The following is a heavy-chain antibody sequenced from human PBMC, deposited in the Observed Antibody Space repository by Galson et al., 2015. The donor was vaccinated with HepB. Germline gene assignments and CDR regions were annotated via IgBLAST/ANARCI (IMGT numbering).Heavy chain of an antibody. CDR2: ISYDGERR. V-gene: IGHV3-30*18. CDR3: AKGDDAYSRSSGGFNY. J-gene: IGHJ4*02. D-gene: IGHD6-6*01. Sequence: SLRLSCAASGFNFNRYGMHWVRQAPGKGLEWVAVISYDGERRNYGDSAKGRFIISRDNSRNTLSIEMNLLRVEDTAVYYCAKGDDAYSRSSGGFNYWGQGTPVAVS. CDR1: GFNFNRYG.